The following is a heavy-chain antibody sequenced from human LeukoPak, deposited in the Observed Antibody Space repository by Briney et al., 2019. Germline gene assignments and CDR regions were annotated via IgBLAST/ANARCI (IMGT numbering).Heavy chain of an antibody. V-gene: IGHV4-38-2*02. CDR2: IHHSGST. CDR3: ARGPGNAAAGTVHYFDY. D-gene: IGHD6-13*01. CDR1: GYSISSGYY. Sequence: SETLSLTCSVSGYSISSGYYWGWIRQPPGKGLEWIGSIHHSGSTYYNPSLKSRVTISVDTSKNQFPLKLSSVTATDTAVYFCARGPGNAAAGTVHYFDYWGQGTLVTVSS. J-gene: IGHJ4*02.